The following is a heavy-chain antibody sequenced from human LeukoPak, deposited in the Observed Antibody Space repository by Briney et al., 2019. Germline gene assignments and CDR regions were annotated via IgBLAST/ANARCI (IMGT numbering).Heavy chain of an antibody. CDR1: GFTFTSYA. CDR2: MSGTGGST. J-gene: IGHJ4*02. V-gene: IGHV3-23*01. D-gene: IGHD5-18*01. CDR3: AKDGGSYGSFDY. Sequence: GGSLRLSCAASGFTFTSYAMSWVRQAPGKGLEWVSAMSGTGGSTYYADSVKGRFTISRDNSKNTLYLQMNSLRAEDTAVYYCAKDGGSYGSFDYWGQGTLVTVPS.